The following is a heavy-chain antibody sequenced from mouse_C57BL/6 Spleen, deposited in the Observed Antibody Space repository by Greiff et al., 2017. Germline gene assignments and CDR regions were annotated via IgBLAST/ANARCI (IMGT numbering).Heavy chain of an antibody. J-gene: IGHJ2*01. Sequence: QVQLQQPGAELVMPGASVKLSCKASGYTFTSYWMHWVKQRPGQGREWIGEIDPSDSYTNYNQKFKGKSTLTVDKSSSTAYMQRSSLTSEDSAVYYCARKGPYGSSPYYFDYWGQGTTLTVSS. CDR3: ARKGPYGSSPYYFDY. CDR1: GYTFTSYW. D-gene: IGHD1-1*01. CDR2: IDPSDSYT. V-gene: IGHV1-69*01.